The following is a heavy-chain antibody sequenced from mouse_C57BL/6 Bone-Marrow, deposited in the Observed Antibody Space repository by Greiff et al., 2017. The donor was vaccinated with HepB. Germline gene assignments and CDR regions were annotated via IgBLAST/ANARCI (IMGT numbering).Heavy chain of an antibody. J-gene: IGHJ2*01. CDR2: IRNGGGST. D-gene: IGHD1-1*01. V-gene: IGHV5-12*01. CDR3: ARQTEGGSSYELGY. CDR1: GFTFSDYY. Sequence: EVMLVESGGGLVQPGGSLKLSCAASGFTFSDYYMYWVRQTPEKRLEWVAYIRNGGGSTYYPDTVKGRFTISRDNATKTLYLQMSRLKYEDTAMYYCARQTEGGSSYELGYWGQGTTLTVSS.